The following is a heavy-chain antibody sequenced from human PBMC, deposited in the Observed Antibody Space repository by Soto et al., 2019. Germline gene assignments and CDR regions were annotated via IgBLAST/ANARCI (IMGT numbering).Heavy chain of an antibody. CDR1: GYTFTSYG. Sequence: ASVKVSCKASGYTFTSYGISWVRQAPGQGLEWMGWISAYNGNTNYAQKLQGRVTMTTDTSTSTAYMELRSLRTDDTAVYYCAQVGYSSSWYYFDPWGQGTLVTVSS. CDR2: ISAYNGNT. V-gene: IGHV1-18*01. J-gene: IGHJ5*02. D-gene: IGHD6-13*01. CDR3: AQVGYSSSWYYFDP.